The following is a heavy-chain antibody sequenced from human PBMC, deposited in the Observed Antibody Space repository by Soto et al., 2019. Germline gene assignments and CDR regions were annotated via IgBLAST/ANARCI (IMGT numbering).Heavy chain of an antibody. CDR3: ASHPGRIRSSLDY. D-gene: IGHD4-17*01. CDR2: IIPIFGTA. CDR1: GDTFSSYA. Sequence: SVKVSCKASGDTFSSYAISWVRQAPGQGLEWMGGIIPIFGTANYAQKFQGRVTITADESTSTAYMELSSLRSEDTAVYYCASHPGRIRSSLDYRGQGTLVTVSS. J-gene: IGHJ4*02. V-gene: IGHV1-69*13.